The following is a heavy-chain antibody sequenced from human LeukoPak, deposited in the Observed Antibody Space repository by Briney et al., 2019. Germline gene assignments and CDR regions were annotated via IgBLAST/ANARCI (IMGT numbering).Heavy chain of an antibody. CDR3: SRENGAFSPFGY. CDR2: ISLTGLT. J-gene: IGHJ4*02. CDR1: GGSISNTNW. V-gene: IGHV4-4*02. D-gene: IGHD2-8*01. Sequence: SGTLSLSCGVSGGSISNTNWWSWVRQPPGQGLEWIGEISLTGLTHYNPSLESRVTVSLDKSKNQLSLNLTSVTAADTAVYYCSRENGAFSPFGYWGQGILVTVLS.